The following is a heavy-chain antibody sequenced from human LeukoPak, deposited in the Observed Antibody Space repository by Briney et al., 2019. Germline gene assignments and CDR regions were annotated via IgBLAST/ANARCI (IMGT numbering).Heavy chain of an antibody. J-gene: IGHJ4*02. CDR3: ARGTVVVIATLDY. V-gene: IGHV3-21*01. Sequence: GGSLRLSCAASGFTFSSYSMNWVRQAPGKGLEWVSSISSSSSYIYYADSVKGRFTISRDNSKNTLYLQMNSLRAEDTAVYYCARGTVVVIATLDYWGQGTLVTVSS. CDR1: GFTFSSYS. D-gene: IGHD2-21*01. CDR2: ISSSSSYI.